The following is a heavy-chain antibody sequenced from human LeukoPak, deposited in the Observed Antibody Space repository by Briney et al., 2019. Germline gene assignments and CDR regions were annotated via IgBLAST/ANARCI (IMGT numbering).Heavy chain of an antibody. Sequence: NPSETLSLTCTVSGGSISSYYWSWIRQPPGKGLEWIGYIYYSGSTYYNPSLKSRVTISVDTSKNQFSLKLTSVTTADTAIYYCARGDYYDSSPLAYWGQGTLVTVSS. CDR1: GGSISSYY. J-gene: IGHJ4*02. V-gene: IGHV4-59*01. D-gene: IGHD3-22*01. CDR3: ARGDYYDSSPLAY. CDR2: IYYSGST.